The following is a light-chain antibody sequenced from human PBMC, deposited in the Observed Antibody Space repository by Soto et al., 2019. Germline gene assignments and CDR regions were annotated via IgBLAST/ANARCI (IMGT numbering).Light chain of an antibody. V-gene: IGKV1-17*01. Sequence: DIQMTQSPSSLSASVGYTFTITCRASQSIGKHLNWYQQKPGKAPKFLIYAASTLQPGVPSRFSGSGSGTDFTLTISSLQPEDFATYYCLQHNTYPRTFGQGTKVDIK. CDR1: QSIGKH. CDR3: LQHNTYPRT. J-gene: IGKJ1*01. CDR2: AAS.